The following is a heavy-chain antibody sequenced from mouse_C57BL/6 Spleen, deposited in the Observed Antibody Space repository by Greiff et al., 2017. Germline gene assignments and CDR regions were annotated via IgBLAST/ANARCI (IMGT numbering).Heavy chain of an antibody. J-gene: IGHJ2*01. V-gene: IGHV5-17*01. D-gene: IGHD2-1*01. CDR2: ISSGSSTI. Sequence: DVHLVESGGGLVKPGGSLKLSCAASGFTFSDYGMHWVRQAPEKGLEWVAYISSGSSTIYYADTVKGRFTISRDNAKNTLFLQMTSLRSEDTAMYYCARHGNFHFDYWGQGTTLTVSS. CDR1: GFTFSDYG. CDR3: ARHGNFHFDY.